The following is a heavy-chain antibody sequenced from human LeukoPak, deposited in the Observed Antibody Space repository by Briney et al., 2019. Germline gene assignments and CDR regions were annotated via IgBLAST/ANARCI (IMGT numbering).Heavy chain of an antibody. CDR3: ARDYDGWPHR. Sequence: NPSETLSLTCTVSGGSISSGSYYWSWIRQPAGKGLEWIGRIYTSGSTNYNPSLKSRVTISVDTSKNQFSLKLSSVTAADTDVYYCARDYDGWPHRWGQGTLVTVSS. V-gene: IGHV4-61*02. J-gene: IGHJ4*02. D-gene: IGHD3-16*01. CDR2: IYTSGST. CDR1: GGSISSGSYY.